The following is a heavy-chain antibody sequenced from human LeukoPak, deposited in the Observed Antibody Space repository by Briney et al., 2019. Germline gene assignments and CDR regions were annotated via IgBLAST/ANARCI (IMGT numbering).Heavy chain of an antibody. D-gene: IGHD3-22*01. J-gene: IGHJ4*02. CDR1: GFSFSRHW. Sequence: PGGSLRLSCAASGFSFSRHWMHWVRQPPGKGLEWIGEINHSGSTNYNPSLKSRVTISVDTSKNQFSLKLSSVTAADTAVYYCARASRVTYYYDSSGRRFDYWGQGTLVTVSS. CDR3: ARASRVTYYYDSSGRRFDY. CDR2: INHSGST. V-gene: IGHV4-34*01.